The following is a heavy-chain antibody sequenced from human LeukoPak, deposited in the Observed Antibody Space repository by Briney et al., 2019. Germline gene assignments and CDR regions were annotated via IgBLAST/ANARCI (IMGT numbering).Heavy chain of an antibody. CDR3: ARHRRVEHIVVSGTFDY. CDR2: IYFSGST. V-gene: IGHV4-39*01. Sequence: SETLSLTCTVSGGSFSSSSYYWGWIRQPPGKGLEWIGSIYFSGSTYYNPSLKSRVTISVDTSKNQFSLKLSSVTAADTAVYYCARHRRVEHIVVSGTFDYWRQGTLVTVSS. J-gene: IGHJ4*02. D-gene: IGHD2-21*01. CDR1: GGSFSSSSYY.